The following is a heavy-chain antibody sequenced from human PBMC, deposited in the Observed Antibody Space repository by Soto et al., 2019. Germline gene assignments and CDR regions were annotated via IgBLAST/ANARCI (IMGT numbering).Heavy chain of an antibody. V-gene: IGHV1-18*01. CDR2: IGAHRGNT. Sequence: ASVKLSCKASGDPSVNYGISWMRQAPGQGLEWMGWIGAHRGNTNYAHKFRGRVTMTTDTATSTVYMDLWSLREDDTAVYFCARDRHQWDQKYRDSRGQGTLVTVSS. D-gene: IGHD1-26*01. CDR3: ARDRHQWDQKYRDS. J-gene: IGHJ4*02. CDR1: GDPSVNYG.